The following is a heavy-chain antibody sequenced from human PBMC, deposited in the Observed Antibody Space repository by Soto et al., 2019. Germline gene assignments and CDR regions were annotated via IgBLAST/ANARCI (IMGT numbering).Heavy chain of an antibody. CDR2: IWSDGSRT. CDR1: GLTFSTYD. Sequence: QVHLVESGGGVVQPGTSLSLSCAASGLTFSTYDMHWFRQAPGKGLEGVALIWSDGSRTFYADSVKGRFTISRDNSKNTLYLQMHSLRAEDTDVYYCAGEPKGGAYDMDVWGQGTTVTVSS. V-gene: IGHV3-33*01. J-gene: IGHJ6*02. CDR3: AGEPKGGAYDMDV. D-gene: IGHD3-16*01.